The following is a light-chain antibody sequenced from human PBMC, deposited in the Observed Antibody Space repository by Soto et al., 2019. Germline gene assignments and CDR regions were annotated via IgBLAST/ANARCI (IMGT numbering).Light chain of an antibody. CDR2: EVS. Sequence: QPVLTQPASVSGSPGQSITISCTGTSSDVGGYNYVSWYQQHPGKAPKLMIYEVSNRPSGVSNRFSGSKSGNTASLTISGLQAEDEADYYCSSYTSIPVVFGGGTKLTVL. CDR1: SSDVGGYNY. J-gene: IGLJ2*01. CDR3: SSYTSIPVV. V-gene: IGLV2-14*01.